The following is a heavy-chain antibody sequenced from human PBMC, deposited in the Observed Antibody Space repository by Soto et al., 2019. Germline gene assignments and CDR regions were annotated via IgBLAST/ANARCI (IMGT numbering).Heavy chain of an antibody. Sequence: GASVKVSCKASGYTFTSYSMHWVRQAPGQRLEWMGWINAGNGNTKYSQKFQGRVTITRDTSASTAYMELSSLRSEDTAVYYCARADSSGYYYSWYYYGMDVWGQGTTVTVSS. CDR1: GYTFTSYS. D-gene: IGHD3-22*01. J-gene: IGHJ6*02. CDR2: INAGNGNT. CDR3: ARADSSGYYYSWYYYGMDV. V-gene: IGHV1-3*01.